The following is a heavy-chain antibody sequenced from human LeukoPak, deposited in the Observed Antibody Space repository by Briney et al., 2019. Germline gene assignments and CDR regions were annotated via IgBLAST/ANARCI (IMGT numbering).Heavy chain of an antibody. Sequence: SETLSLTCTVSGGSISSYYWSWIRQPPGKGLEWIGYTYYFGSTNYNPSLKSRVTISVDTSKNQFSLKLSSVTAADTAVYYCARARNFDWPSCDYWGQGTLVTVSS. J-gene: IGHJ4*02. V-gene: IGHV4-59*01. CDR1: GGSISSYY. CDR2: TYYFGST. CDR3: ARARNFDWPSCDY. D-gene: IGHD3-9*01.